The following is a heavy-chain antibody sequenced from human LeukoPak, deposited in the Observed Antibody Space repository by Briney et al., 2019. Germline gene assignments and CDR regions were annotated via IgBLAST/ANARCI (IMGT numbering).Heavy chain of an antibody. CDR2: ISSSSSYI. CDR3: ARGSTYYDFWSGYYDYYYYYMDV. J-gene: IGHJ6*03. D-gene: IGHD3-3*01. Sequence: GGSLRLSCAASGFTFSSYSMNWVRQAPGKGLEWVSPISSSSSYIYYADSVKGRFTISRDNAKNSLYLQMNSLRAEDTAVYYCARGSTYYDFWSGYYDYYYYYMDVWGKGTTVTVSS. CDR1: GFTFSSYS. V-gene: IGHV3-21*01.